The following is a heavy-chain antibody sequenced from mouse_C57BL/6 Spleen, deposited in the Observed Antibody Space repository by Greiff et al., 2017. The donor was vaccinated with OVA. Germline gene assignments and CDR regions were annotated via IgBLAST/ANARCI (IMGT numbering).Heavy chain of an antibody. CDR3: ARTVYYGNYYYFDY. J-gene: IGHJ2*01. V-gene: IGHV1-50*01. CDR2: IDPSDSYT. CDR1: GYTFTSYW. Sequence: VQLQQPGAELVKPGASVKLSCKASGYTFTSYWMQWVKQRPGQGLEWIGEIDPSDSYTNYNQKFKGKATLTVDTSSSTAYMQLSSLTSEDSAVYYCARTVYYGNYYYFDYWGQGTTLTVSS. D-gene: IGHD2-1*01.